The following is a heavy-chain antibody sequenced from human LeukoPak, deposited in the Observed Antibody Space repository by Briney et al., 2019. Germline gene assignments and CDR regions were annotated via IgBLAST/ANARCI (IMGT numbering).Heavy chain of an antibody. D-gene: IGHD4-23*01. J-gene: IGHJ4*02. Sequence: SETLSLTCTVSGGSISSSSYYWGWIRQPAGKGLEWIGRIYTSGSTNYNPSLKSRVTISVDTSKNQFSLKLNSVTAADTAVYYCARTRAYGGRPDYWGQGTLVTVSS. V-gene: IGHV4-61*02. CDR1: GGSISSSSYY. CDR2: IYTSGST. CDR3: ARTRAYGGRPDY.